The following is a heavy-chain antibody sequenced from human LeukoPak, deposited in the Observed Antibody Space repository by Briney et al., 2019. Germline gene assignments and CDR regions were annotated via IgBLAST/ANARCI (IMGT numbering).Heavy chain of an antibody. CDR3: ARDGTGVWVVVGSYYFDY. J-gene: IGHJ4*02. CDR2: INPSGGST. CDR1: GYTFTSYY. D-gene: IGHD2-15*01. V-gene: IGHV1-46*01. Sequence: GASVKVSCKASGYTFTSYYMHWVPQAPGQGLEWMGIINPSGGSTSYAQKFQGRVTMTRDTSTSTVYMELSSLRSEDTAVYYCARDGTGVWVVVGSYYFDYWGQGTLVTVSS.